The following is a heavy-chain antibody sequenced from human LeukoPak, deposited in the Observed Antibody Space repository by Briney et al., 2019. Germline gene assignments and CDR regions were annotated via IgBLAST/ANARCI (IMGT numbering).Heavy chain of an antibody. CDR3: AKDSRGYYDYVWGSYLRG. CDR1: GFTFSSYA. D-gene: IGHD3-16*02. CDR2: ISGSGGST. J-gene: IGHJ4*02. Sequence: GGSLRPSCAASGFTFSSYAMSWVRQAPGKGLEWVSAISGSGGSTYYADSVKGRFTISRDNSKNTLYLQMNSLRAEDTAVYYCAKDSRGYYDYVWGSYLRGWGQGTLVTVSS. V-gene: IGHV3-23*01.